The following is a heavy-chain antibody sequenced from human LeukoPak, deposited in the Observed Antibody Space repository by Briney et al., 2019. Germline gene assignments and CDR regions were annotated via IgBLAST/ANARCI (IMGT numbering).Heavy chain of an antibody. CDR3: ARDTYRFDDY. V-gene: IGHV3-7*01. J-gene: IGHJ4*02. CDR1: GFTFSSYG. Sequence: GRSLRLSCAASGFTFSSYGMHWVRQAPGKGLEWVAAIKEDGSDKYYVDSVKGRFTISRDNAKNSLYLQMSSLRAEDTAIYYCARDTYRFDDYWGQGTLVTVSS. CDR2: IKEDGSDK.